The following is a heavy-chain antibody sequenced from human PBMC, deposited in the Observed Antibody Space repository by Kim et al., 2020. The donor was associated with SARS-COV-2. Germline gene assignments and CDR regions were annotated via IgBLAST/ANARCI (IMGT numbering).Heavy chain of an antibody. CDR2: ISYDGSNK. D-gene: IGHD2-15*01. V-gene: IGHV3-30*04. CDR1: GFTFSSYA. Sequence: GGSLRLSCAASGFTFSSYAMHWVRQAPGKGLEWVAVISYDGSNKYYADSVKGRFTISRDNSKNTLYLQMNSLRAEDTAVYYCARETPIVVVVAATPTPKTRYYGMDVWGQGTTVTVSS. CDR3: ARETPIVVVVAATPTPKTRYYGMDV. J-gene: IGHJ6*02.